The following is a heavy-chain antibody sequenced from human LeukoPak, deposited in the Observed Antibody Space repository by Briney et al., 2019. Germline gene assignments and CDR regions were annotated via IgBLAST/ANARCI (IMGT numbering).Heavy chain of an antibody. CDR3: AKGVKQIVVMTAQHYLDY. V-gene: IGHV3-30*02. CDR2: IRSDGSNK. D-gene: IGHD2-21*02. J-gene: IGHJ4*02. Sequence: GGSLRLSCAASGFTSGSYGMHWVRQAPGKGLEWVTFIRSDGSNKYYADSVKGRFTISRDNSKNTLYLQMNTLIADDTAVYYCAKGVKQIVVMTAQHYLDYWGQGTLVTVSS. CDR1: GFTSGSYG.